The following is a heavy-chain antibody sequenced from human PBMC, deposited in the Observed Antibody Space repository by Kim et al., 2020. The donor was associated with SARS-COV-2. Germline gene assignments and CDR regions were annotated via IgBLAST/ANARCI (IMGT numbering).Heavy chain of an antibody. CDR2: ISSSGSTI. CDR3: ARSRETGYCSSTSCYAFSVWDY. V-gene: IGHV3-48*03. J-gene: IGHJ4*02. Sequence: LSLTCAASGFTFSSYEMNWVRQAPGKGLEWVSYISSSGSTIYYADSVKGRFTISRDNAKNSLYLQMNSLRAEDTAVYYCARSRETGYCSSTSCYAFSVWDYWGQGTLVTVSS. CDR1: GFTFSSYE. D-gene: IGHD2-2*01.